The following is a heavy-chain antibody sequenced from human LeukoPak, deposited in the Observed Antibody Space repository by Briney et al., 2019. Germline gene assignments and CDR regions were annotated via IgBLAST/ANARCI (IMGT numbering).Heavy chain of an antibody. V-gene: IGHV3-23*01. CDR3: AKDQRGGDCYADY. CDR1: GFIFSSYA. J-gene: IGHJ4*02. CDR2: ISGSGGST. Sequence: PGGSLRLSCAASGFIFSSYAMSWVRQAPGKGLEWVSAISGSGGSTYYADSVKGRFTISRDNSKNTLYLQMNSLRAEDTAVYYCAKDQRGGDCYADYWGQGTLVTVSS. D-gene: IGHD2-21*02.